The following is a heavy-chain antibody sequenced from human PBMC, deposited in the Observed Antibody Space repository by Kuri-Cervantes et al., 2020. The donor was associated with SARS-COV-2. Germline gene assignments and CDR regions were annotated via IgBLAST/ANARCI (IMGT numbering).Heavy chain of an antibody. CDR3: AREIGYSSSWYSGSYYYFDY. CDR1: GGSVSSGSYY. Sequence: LRLSCSVSGGSVSSGSYYWNWIRQPAGKGLEWIGRIYSIGRTDYNPSLKTRVTISVDTSKSQFSLRLTSVTAADTAVYYCAREIGYSSSWYSGSYYYFDYWGQGTLVTVSS. CDR2: IYSIGRT. J-gene: IGHJ4*02. V-gene: IGHV4-61*02. D-gene: IGHD6-13*01.